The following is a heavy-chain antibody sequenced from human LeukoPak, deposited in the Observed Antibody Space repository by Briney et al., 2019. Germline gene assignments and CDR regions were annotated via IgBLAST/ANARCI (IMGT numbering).Heavy chain of an antibody. CDR3: VSAVGYTFDSGGYFAFDY. J-gene: IGHJ4*02. D-gene: IGHD3-9*01. Sequence: GGSLRLSCEAPGFTFNTYGMYWVRQGPGKVLQWVANIKEDGSEQFYLDSVKGRFTISRDNTENSVDLLLNSLRVEDTAVYYCVSAVGYTFDSGGYFAFDYWGQGVRVTVSS. CDR1: GFTFNTYG. CDR2: IKEDGSEQ. V-gene: IGHV3-7*01.